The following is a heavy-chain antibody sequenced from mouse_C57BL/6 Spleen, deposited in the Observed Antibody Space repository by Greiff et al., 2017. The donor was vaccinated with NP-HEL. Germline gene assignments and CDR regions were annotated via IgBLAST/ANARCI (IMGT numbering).Heavy chain of an antibody. J-gene: IGHJ1*03. D-gene: IGHD2-5*01. CDR1: GYTFTDYN. CDR3: ARCYSNSHWYFDV. Sequence: EVQLQQSGPELVKPGASVKIPCKASGYTFTDYNMDWVKQSHGKSLEWIGDINPNNGGTIYNQKFKGKATLTVDKSASTAYMELRSLTSEDTAVYYCARCYSNSHWYFDVWGTGTTVTVSS. V-gene: IGHV1-18*01. CDR2: INPNNGGT.